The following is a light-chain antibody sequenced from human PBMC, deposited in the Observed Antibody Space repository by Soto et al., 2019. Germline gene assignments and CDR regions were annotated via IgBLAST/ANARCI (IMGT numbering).Light chain of an antibody. V-gene: IGLV2-14*01. CDR3: NSYTRSSTLV. J-gene: IGLJ3*02. Sequence: QSALTQPASVSGSPGQSITISCTGTSSDVGAYNYVSWYQQHPGKAPKLMIYEVSNRPSGVSNRFSGSKSGNTASLTISGLQAEDEADYYCNSYTRSSTLVFGGGTKVTVL. CDR2: EVS. CDR1: SSDVGAYNY.